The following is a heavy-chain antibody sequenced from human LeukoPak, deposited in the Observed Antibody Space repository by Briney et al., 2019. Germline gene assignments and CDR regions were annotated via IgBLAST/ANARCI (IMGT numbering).Heavy chain of an antibody. CDR3: ARDRVRGNSNPYFDY. CDR2: IYYSGST. Sequence: SETLSLTCTVSGGSVSSGTYYWSWIRQPPGKGLEWIGYIYYSGSTNYNASLKSRVTILVDTSKNQFSLKLSSVTAADTAVYYCARDRVRGNSNPYFDYWGQEPWSPSPQ. CDR1: GGSVSSGTYY. V-gene: IGHV4-61*01. J-gene: IGHJ4*01. D-gene: IGHD4-11*01.